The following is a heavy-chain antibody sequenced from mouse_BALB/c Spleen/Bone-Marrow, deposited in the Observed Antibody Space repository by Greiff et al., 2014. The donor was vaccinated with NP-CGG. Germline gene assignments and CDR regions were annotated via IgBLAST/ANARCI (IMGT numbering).Heavy chain of an antibody. CDR1: GFSLTGYG. V-gene: IGHV2-6-7*01. CDR2: IWGDGST. D-gene: IGHD2-4*01. J-gene: IGHJ4*01. Sequence: VNLVESGPGPVAPSQSLSITCTVSGFSLTGYGVSWVRQPPGKGLEWLGMIWGDGSTDYNSALKSRLSINKDNSKSQVFLKMNSLQTDDTARYYCARDSFLITRALDYWGQGTSVTVSS. CDR3: ARDSFLITRALDY.